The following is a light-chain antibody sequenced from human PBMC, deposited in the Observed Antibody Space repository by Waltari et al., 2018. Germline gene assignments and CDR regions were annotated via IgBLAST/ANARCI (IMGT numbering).Light chain of an antibody. CDR3: QQYYSSPAT. J-gene: IGKJ1*01. CDR1: QSISSY. V-gene: IGKV1-8*01. CDR2: AAS. Sequence: AIRITQSPSSLPASTGDRVTITCRASQSISSYLAWYQQKPGKAPKVLIYAASTLQNGGPSRFSGSGSGTDFTLTISCLQSEDFAIYYCQQYYSSPATFGQGTKVEIK.